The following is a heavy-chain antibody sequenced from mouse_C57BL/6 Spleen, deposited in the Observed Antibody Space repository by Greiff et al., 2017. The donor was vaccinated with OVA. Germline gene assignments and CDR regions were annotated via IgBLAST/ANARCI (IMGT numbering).Heavy chain of an antibody. J-gene: IGHJ1*03. V-gene: IGHV3-8*01. CDR2: ISYSGST. CDR3: ARSPSPWYFDV. CDR1: GYSITSYY. Sequence: EVKLMESGPGLAKPSQTLSLTCSVTGYSITSYYWNWIRKFPGNKLEYMGYISYSGSTYYNPSPKSRISITRDTSKNQYYLQFNSVTTEDTATYYCARSPSPWYFDVWGTGTTVTVSS.